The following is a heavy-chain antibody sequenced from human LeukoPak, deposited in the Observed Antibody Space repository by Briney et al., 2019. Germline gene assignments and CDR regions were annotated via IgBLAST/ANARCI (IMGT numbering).Heavy chain of an antibody. D-gene: IGHD5-18*01. J-gene: IGHJ4*02. Sequence: SETLSLTCIVSGGSISSYYWSWIRQPPGRGLEWIGYIYSSGSTDYNPSPKSRVTISLDTSNHQFSLKLTSVTAADTAVYYCARHVGIHLWSLYFDYWGQGSLVTVSS. CDR3: ARHVGIHLWSLYFDY. V-gene: IGHV4-59*08. CDR2: IYSSGST. CDR1: GGSISSYY.